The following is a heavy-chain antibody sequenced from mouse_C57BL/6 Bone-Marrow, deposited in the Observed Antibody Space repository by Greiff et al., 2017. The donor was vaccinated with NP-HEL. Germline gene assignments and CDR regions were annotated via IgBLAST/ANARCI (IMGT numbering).Heavy chain of an antibody. Sequence: VKQRPGQGLEWIGEIDPSDSYTNYNQKFKGKSTLTVDKSSSTAYMQLSSLTSEDSAVYYCARENSYDYFDYWGQGTTLTVSS. D-gene: IGHD5-1-1*01. J-gene: IGHJ2*01. CDR2: IDPSDSYT. V-gene: IGHV1-69*01. CDR3: ARENSYDYFDY.